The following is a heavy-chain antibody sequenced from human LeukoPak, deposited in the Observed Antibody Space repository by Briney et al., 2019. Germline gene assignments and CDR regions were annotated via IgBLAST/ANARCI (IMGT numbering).Heavy chain of an antibody. CDR3: ASAMRPWPYYFDY. V-gene: IGHV4-59*01. J-gene: IGHJ4*02. Sequence: PSETLSLTCTVSGGSISSYYWSWIRQPPGKGLEWIGYIYYSGSTNYNPSLKSRVTISVDTSKNQFSLKLSSVTAADTAVYYCASAMRPWPYYFDYWGQGTLVTVSS. CDR1: GGSISSYY. CDR2: IYYSGST.